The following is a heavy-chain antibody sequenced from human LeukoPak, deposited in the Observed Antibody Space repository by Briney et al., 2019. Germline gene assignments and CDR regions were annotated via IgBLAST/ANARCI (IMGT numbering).Heavy chain of an antibody. J-gene: IGHJ3*02. D-gene: IGHD5-18*01. CDR2: INPSGGST. CDR3: ASEYSHGLGAFDI. Sequence: ASVKVSCKASGYTFTSYYMHWVRQAPGQGLEWMGIINPSGGSTSYAQKFQGRVTMTRDTSTSTVYMELSSLRSEDTAVYYCASEYSHGLGAFDIWGQGTMVTVSS. CDR1: GYTFTSYY. V-gene: IGHV1-46*01.